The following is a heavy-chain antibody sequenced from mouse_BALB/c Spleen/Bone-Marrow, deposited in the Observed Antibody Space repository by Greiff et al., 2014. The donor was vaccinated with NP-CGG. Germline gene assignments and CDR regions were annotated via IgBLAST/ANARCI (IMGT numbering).Heavy chain of an antibody. CDR2: IDPSDSYT. D-gene: IGHD3-2*01. CDR1: GYTFTSYW. Sequence: QVQLQQPGAELVKPGASVKMSCKASGYTFTSYWMHWVKQRPGQGLEWIGVIDPSDSYTSYNQMFKGKATLTVDTSSSTAYMQLSSLTSEDAAVYYCTIPTARACFDYWGQGTTLTVSS. CDR3: TIPTARACFDY. J-gene: IGHJ2*01. V-gene: IGHV1S127*01.